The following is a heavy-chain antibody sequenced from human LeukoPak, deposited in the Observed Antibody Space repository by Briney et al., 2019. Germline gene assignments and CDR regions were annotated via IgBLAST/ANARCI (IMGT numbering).Heavy chain of an antibody. CDR2: IWYDGSNK. Sequence: PGGSLRLSCAASGFTFSSYVMHWVRQAPGKGLEWVAVIWYDGSNKYYADSVKGRFTISRDNSKNTLYLQMNSLRAEDTAVYYCARDPADFWSGYLDYFDYWGQGTLVTVSS. V-gene: IGHV3-33*01. CDR3: ARDPADFWSGYLDYFDY. CDR1: GFTFSSYV. J-gene: IGHJ4*02. D-gene: IGHD3-3*01.